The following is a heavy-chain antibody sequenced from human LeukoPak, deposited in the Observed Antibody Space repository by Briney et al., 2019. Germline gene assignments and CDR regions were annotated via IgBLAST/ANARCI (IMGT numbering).Heavy chain of an antibody. D-gene: IGHD4-11*01. Sequence: SETLSLTCTVSGGSISSYYWSWIRQPPGKGLEWIGYIYYSGSTNYNPSLKSRVTISVDTSKNQFSLKLSSVTAADTAVYYCARRDYSSLDYWGQGTLVTVSS. CDR1: GGSISSYY. CDR2: IYYSGST. CDR3: ARRDYSSLDY. J-gene: IGHJ4*02. V-gene: IGHV4-59*01.